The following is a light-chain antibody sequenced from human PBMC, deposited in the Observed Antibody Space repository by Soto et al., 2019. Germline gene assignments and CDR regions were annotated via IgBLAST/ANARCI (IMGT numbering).Light chain of an antibody. J-gene: IGKJ5*01. Sequence: EIVVTQSPATLSVSPGERATLSCRASQSVSGSLAWYQQKPGQAPRLLIYDASNRATGIPARFSGAGSGTDFTPTISSLEPEDFAVYYCQQRSNWPPITFGEGTRLEIK. V-gene: IGKV3-11*01. CDR2: DAS. CDR3: QQRSNWPPIT. CDR1: QSVSGS.